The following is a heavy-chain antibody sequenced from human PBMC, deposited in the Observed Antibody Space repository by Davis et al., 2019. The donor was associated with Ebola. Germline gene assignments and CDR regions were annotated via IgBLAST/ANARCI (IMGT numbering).Heavy chain of an antibody. J-gene: IGHJ6*04. CDR3: ARDSSSASGMDV. V-gene: IGHV4-31*03. CDR2: IYYSGST. CDR1: GGSISSGAYY. Sequence: MPSETLSLTCTVSGGSISSGAYYWSWIRQHPGKGLEWIGYIYYSGSTYYNPSLESRVTMSVDTSENQFSLRLTSVTAADTAVYYCARDSSSASGMDVWGKGTTVTVSS. D-gene: IGHD2-2*01.